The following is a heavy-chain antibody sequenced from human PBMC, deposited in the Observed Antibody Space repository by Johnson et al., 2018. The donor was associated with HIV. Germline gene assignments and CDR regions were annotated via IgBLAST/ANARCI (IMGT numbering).Heavy chain of an antibody. CDR2: ITSSGSSV. J-gene: IGHJ3*01. Sequence: VQLVESGGGLVQPGGSLRLSCAASGFTFSNYPMHWVRQAPGKGLECLSYITSSGSSVYYADSVKGRFTISRDNARASLFLRINSLRADDSGVYYCARDATTWGGDYVGYTFGLWGQGTGVTVSS. D-gene: IGHD4-17*01. CDR3: ARDATTWGGDYVGYTFGL. V-gene: IGHV3-48*01. CDR1: GFTFSNYP.